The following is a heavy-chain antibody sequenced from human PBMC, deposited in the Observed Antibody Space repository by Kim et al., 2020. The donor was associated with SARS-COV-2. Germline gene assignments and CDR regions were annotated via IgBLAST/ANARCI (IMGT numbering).Heavy chain of an antibody. V-gene: IGHV4-4*09. D-gene: IGHD6-13*01. J-gene: IGHJ4*02. CDR3: ARSIAAAGTGFDY. Sequence: YNPSLKSRVTISVDTSKNQFSLKLSSVTAADTAVYYCARSIAAAGTGFDYWGQGTLVTVSS.